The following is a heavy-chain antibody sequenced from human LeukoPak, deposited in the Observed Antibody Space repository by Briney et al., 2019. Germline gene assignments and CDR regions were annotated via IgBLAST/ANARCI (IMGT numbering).Heavy chain of an antibody. CDR1: GGTFSSYA. CDR2: IIPIFGTA. Sequence: SVKVSCKASGGTFSSYAISWVRQAPGQGLEWMGGIIPIFGTANYAQKFQGRVTITTDESTSTAYMELSSLRSEDTAVYYCASGEYQLRRLGNYYYYYMDVWGKGTTVTVSS. J-gene: IGHJ6*03. V-gene: IGHV1-69*05. D-gene: IGHD2-2*01. CDR3: ASGEYQLRRLGNYYYYYMDV.